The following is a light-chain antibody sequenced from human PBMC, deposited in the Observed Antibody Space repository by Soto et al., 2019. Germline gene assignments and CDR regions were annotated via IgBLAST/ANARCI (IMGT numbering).Light chain of an antibody. CDR3: CSYAGSHSLYV. CDR2: DVS. J-gene: IGLJ1*01. CDR1: SSDVGGYNY. Sequence: QSALTQPRSVSGSPGQSVTISCTGTSSDVGGYNYVSWYQQHPGKAPKLMIYDVSKRPSGVPDRFSGSESGNTASLTISGLQAEDEADYYCCSYAGSHSLYVFGTGTKVTVL. V-gene: IGLV2-11*01.